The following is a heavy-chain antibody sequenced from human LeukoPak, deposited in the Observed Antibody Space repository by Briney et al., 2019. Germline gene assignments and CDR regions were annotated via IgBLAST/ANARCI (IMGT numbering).Heavy chain of an antibody. CDR1: GYTFTSYG. CDR3: ARARIAAAGTNWFDP. J-gene: IGHJ5*02. V-gene: IGHV1-18*01. CDR2: ISAYNGNT. Sequence: ASVKVSCKASGYTFTSYGISWVRQAPGQGLEWMGWISAYNGNTNYAQKLQGRVTMTTDTSTSTAYMELRSLRSEDTAVYYCARARIAAAGTNWFDPWGQGTLVTVSS. D-gene: IGHD6-13*01.